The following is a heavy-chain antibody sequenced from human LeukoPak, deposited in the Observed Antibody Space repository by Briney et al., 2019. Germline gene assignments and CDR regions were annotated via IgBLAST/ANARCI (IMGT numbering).Heavy chain of an antibody. CDR3: ARGRRWLPF. V-gene: IGHV4-34*01. Sequence: KPSETLSLTCAVYGGSFSGYYWSWIRQPPGKGLEWIGEINHSGSTNYNPSLKSRVTISVDTSKNQFSLKLSSVTAADTAVYYCARGRRWLPFWGQGTLVTVSS. D-gene: IGHD5-24*01. CDR1: GGSFSGYY. CDR2: INHSGST. J-gene: IGHJ4*02.